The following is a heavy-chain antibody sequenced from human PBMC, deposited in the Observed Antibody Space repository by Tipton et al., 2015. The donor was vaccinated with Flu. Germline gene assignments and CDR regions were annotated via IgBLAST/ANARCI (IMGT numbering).Heavy chain of an antibody. V-gene: IGHV2-5*02. Sequence: LVKPTQTLTLTCTFSGFSPSTSGVGVGWIRQPPAKALEWLALIYWDDDKRYSPSLKSRLTITKDTSKNQVVLTMTNMDPVDTATYYCAHIAWELPRFDYWGQGTLVTVSS. J-gene: IGHJ4*02. CDR1: GFSPSTSGVG. CDR2: IYWDDDK. D-gene: IGHD1-26*01. CDR3: AHIAWELPRFDY.